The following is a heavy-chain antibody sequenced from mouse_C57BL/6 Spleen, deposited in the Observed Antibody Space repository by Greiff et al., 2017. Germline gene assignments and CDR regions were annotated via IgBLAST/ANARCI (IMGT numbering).Heavy chain of an antibody. J-gene: IGHJ2*01. Sequence: VQLQQPGAELVMPGASVKLSCKASGYTFTSYWMHWVKQRPGQGLEWIGEIDPSDSYTNYNQKFKGKSTFTVDKSSSTAYMQLSSLTSEDSSVYYCARRTLDGYYDFDYWGQGTTLTVSS. CDR2: IDPSDSYT. D-gene: IGHD2-3*01. CDR3: ARRTLDGYYDFDY. V-gene: IGHV1-69*01. CDR1: GYTFTSYW.